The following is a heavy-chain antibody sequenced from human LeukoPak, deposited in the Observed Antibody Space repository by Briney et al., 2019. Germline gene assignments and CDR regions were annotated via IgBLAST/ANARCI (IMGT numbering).Heavy chain of an antibody. D-gene: IGHD3-16*01. CDR1: GGSISSYY. Sequence: SETLSLTCTVSGGSISSYYWSWIRQPPGKGLEWIGYIYYSGSTNYNPSLKSRVTISVDTSKNQFSLKLSSVTAADTAVYYCARAAGGELPDYWGQGTLVAVSS. V-gene: IGHV4-59*01. CDR3: ARAAGGELPDY. CDR2: IYYSGST. J-gene: IGHJ4*02.